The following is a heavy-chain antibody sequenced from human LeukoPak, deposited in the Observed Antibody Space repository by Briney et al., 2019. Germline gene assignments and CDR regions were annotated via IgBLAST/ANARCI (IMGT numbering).Heavy chain of an antibody. CDR3: ARHGYCSSTSCPGDAFDI. Sequence: PSETLSFTCTVSGGSISSSSYYWGWIRQPPGKGLEWIGSIYYSGSTYYNPSLKGRVTISVDTSKNQFSLKLSSVTAADTAVYYCARHGYCSSTSCPGDAFDIWGQGTMVTVSS. J-gene: IGHJ3*02. V-gene: IGHV4-39*01. CDR1: GGSISSSSYY. D-gene: IGHD2-2*03. CDR2: IYYSGST.